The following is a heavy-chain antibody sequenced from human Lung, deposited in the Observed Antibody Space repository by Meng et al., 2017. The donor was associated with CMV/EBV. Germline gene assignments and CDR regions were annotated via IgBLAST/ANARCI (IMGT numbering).Heavy chain of an antibody. Sequence: CKASGSTFTGYYFHWVRQAPGHGLGWMGWINPNSGGTNYAQKFQDKVTMTRDTSISTAYMVLARLRSDDTAVYYCARRHSATWYSFAYWGQGTLVTVSS. V-gene: IGHV1-2*02. CDR1: GSTFTGYY. CDR2: INPNSGGT. CDR3: ARRHSATWYSFAY. D-gene: IGHD6-13*01. J-gene: IGHJ4*02.